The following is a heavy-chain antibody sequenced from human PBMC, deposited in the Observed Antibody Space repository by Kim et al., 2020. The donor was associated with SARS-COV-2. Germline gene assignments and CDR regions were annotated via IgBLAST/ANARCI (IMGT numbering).Heavy chain of an antibody. CDR1: GYTFTSYY. J-gene: IGHJ6*02. V-gene: IGHV1-46*01. CDR3: ARENSSSVFYYYYGMDV. CDR2: INPSGGST. Sequence: ASVKVSCKASGYTFTSYYMHWVRQAPGQGLEWMGIINPSGGSTSYAQKFQGRVTMTRDTSTSTVYMELSSLRSEDTAVYYCARENSSSVFYYYYGMDVWGQGTTVTVSS. D-gene: IGHD6-13*01.